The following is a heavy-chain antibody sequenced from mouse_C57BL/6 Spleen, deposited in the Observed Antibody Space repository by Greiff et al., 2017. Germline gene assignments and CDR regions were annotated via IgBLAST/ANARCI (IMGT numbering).Heavy chain of an antibody. D-gene: IGHD2-5*01. CDR2: IVPNSGGT. CDR3: ARYGYSNSYAMDY. J-gene: IGHJ4*01. Sequence: QVQLQQPGAELVKPGASVTLSCKASGYTFTSYWMHWVKQRPGRGLEWIGSIVPNSGGTKYNEKFKSQATLPVDKPSSTAYMQLSSLTSDDSAVYDCARYGYSNSYAMDYWGQGTSVTVAS. CDR1: GYTFTSYW. V-gene: IGHV1-72*01.